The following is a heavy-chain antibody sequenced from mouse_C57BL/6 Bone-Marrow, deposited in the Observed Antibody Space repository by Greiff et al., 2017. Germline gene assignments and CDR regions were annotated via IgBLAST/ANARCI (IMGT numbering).Heavy chain of an antibody. V-gene: IGHV2-3*01. CDR2: IWGDGST. CDR3: DKGGGSSYWDFDV. J-gene: IGHJ1*03. CDR1: GFSLTSYG. Sequence: VQLQQSGPGLVAPSQSLSITCTVSGFSLTSYGVSWVRQPPGKGLEWLGVIWGDGSTNYHSAIISRLSISKDNSKSQVFLKLNSLQTDDTSTYYCDKGGGSSYWDFDVWGTGTTVTVSS. D-gene: IGHD1-1*01.